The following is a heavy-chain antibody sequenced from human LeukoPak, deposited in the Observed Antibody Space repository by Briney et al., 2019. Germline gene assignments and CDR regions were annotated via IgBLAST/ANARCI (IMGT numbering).Heavy chain of an antibody. CDR2: ISWNSGSI. J-gene: IGHJ6*03. CDR3: AKSGAAMAYYYYMDV. D-gene: IGHD5-18*01. V-gene: IGHV3-9*01. Sequence: GGSLRLSCAASGFTFSSYWMHWVRQAPGKGLEWVSGISWNSGSIGYADSVKGRFTISRDNAKNSLYLQLNSLGAEDTAVYYCAKSGAAMAYYYYMDVWGKGTTVTVSS. CDR1: GFTFSSYW.